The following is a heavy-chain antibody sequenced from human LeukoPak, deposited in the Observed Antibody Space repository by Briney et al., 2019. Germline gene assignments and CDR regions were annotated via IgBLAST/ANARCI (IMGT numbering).Heavy chain of an antibody. D-gene: IGHD3-10*01. V-gene: IGHV4-34*12. CDR2: IFYSGST. Sequence: SETLSLTCAVYGGSFSGYYWSWIRQPPGKGLEWIGNIFYSGSTYYSPSLKSRVTISLDTSRNQFSLKLTSGTAADTAVYYCAKSNGYGLVDIWGQGTMVTVSS. CDR1: GGSFSGYY. CDR3: AKSNGYGLVDI. J-gene: IGHJ3*02.